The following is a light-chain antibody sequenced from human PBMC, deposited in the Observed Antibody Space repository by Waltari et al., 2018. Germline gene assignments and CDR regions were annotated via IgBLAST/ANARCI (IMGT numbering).Light chain of an antibody. V-gene: IGKV4-1*01. Sequence: DIVMTQSPDSLAVSLGERATINCNASQSFLYRSNNKNYLAWYQQKPGQPPKLLIYWASTRESGVPDRFSGSGSGTDFTLTISSLQAEDVAVYYCQQYYSTPRTFGQGTKVEIK. CDR1: QSFLYRSNNKNY. J-gene: IGKJ1*01. CDR3: QQYYSTPRT. CDR2: WAS.